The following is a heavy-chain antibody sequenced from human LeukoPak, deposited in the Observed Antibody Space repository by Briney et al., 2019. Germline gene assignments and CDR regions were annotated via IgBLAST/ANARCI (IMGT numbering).Heavy chain of an antibody. CDR1: GGSLTSSNQY. J-gene: IGHJ5*02. CDR3: ARENQKGIAVAGYRLGWFDP. D-gene: IGHD6-19*01. CDR2: IYYSGRT. V-gene: IGHV4-39*07. Sequence: SETLSLTCSVVGGSLTSSNQYWGWIRQPPGKGLEWIGSIYYSGRTYYDPSLKSRVTISVDTSKNQFSLKLSSVTAADTAVYYCARENQKGIAVAGYRLGWFDPWGQGTLVTVSS.